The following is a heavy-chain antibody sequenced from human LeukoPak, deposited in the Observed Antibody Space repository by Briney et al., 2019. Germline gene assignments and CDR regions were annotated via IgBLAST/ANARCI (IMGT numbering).Heavy chain of an antibody. CDR2: INHSGST. Sequence: SETLSLTCAVYGGSFSGYYWSWIRQPPGKGLEWIGEINHSGSTNYNPSLKSRVTISVDTSKNQFSLKLSSETAADTAVYLCARERTMDAIPYYIDYWGRGTLVTVSS. J-gene: IGHJ4*02. D-gene: IGHD2-8*01. V-gene: IGHV4-34*01. CDR1: GGSFSGYY. CDR3: ARERTMDAIPYYIDY.